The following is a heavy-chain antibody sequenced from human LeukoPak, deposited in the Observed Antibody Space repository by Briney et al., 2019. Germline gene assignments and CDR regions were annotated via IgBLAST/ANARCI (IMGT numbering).Heavy chain of an antibody. D-gene: IGHD3-22*01. CDR3: ARVVLDSSGSMIRYSFDY. Sequence: GGSLRLSCAASGFTFSRYSMNWVRQAPGKGLEWVSSISSSSSYIYYADSVKGRFTISRDNAKNSLYLQMNSLRAEDTAVYYCARVVLDSSGSMIRYSFDYWGQGTLVTVSS. CDR1: GFTFSRYS. CDR2: ISSSSSYI. J-gene: IGHJ4*02. V-gene: IGHV3-21*01.